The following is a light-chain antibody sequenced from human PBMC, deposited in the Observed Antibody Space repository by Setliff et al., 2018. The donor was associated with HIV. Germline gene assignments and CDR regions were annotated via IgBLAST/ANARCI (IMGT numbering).Light chain of an antibody. V-gene: IGLV2-11*01. J-gene: IGLJ1*01. CDR2: DVS. Sequence: QSALTQPPSVSGSPGQSVTISCTGTSSDVGTYDYVSWYQQHPGKAPKLMIYDVSQRPSGVPDRFSGSQSGNTASLPISGLQAVDEADYCCCAYAGSYTSLYVFGTGTKVTVL. CDR1: SSDVGTYDY. CDR3: CAYAGSYTSLYV.